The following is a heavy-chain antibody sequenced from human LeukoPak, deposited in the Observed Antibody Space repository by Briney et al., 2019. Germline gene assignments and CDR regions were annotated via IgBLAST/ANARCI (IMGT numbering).Heavy chain of an antibody. Sequence: ASVKVSCKASGYTFTGYYMHWVRQAPGQGLEWMGWIDPNSGGTNYAQKFQGRVTRTRDTSISTAYMELSRLRSDDTAVYYCARGRDIVVVPAALSWFDPWGQGTLVTVSS. D-gene: IGHD2-2*01. V-gene: IGHV1-2*02. CDR3: ARGRDIVVVPAALSWFDP. CDR1: GYTFTGYY. CDR2: IDPNSGGT. J-gene: IGHJ5*02.